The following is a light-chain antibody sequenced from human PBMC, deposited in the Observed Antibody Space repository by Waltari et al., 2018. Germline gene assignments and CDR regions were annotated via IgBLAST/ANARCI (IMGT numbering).Light chain of an antibody. J-gene: IGLJ3*02. CDR1: GPNIGAGYA. Sequence: QSVLTQPPSVSGAPGPRVTIPCPGSGPNIGAGYAVHWYQQLPRAAPKLRIYGSSTRPLGVPDRFFGSTSGTSASLTITGLQAEDEADYYCQSYDTSLSVVFGGGTKLTVL. CDR2: GSS. CDR3: QSYDTSLSVV. V-gene: IGLV1-40*01.